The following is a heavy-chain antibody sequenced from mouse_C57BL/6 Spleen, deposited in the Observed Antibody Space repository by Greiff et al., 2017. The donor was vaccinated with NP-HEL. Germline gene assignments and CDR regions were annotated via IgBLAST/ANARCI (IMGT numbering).Heavy chain of an antibody. Sequence: EVQLQQSGPELVKPGASVKISCKASGYTFTDYYMNWVKQSHGKSLEWIGDINPNNGGTSYNQKFKGKATLTVDKSSSTAYMELRSLTSEDSAVYYCARGGDYSYWYFDVWGTGTTVTVSS. CDR3: ARGGDYSYWYFDV. V-gene: IGHV1-26*01. CDR1: GYTFTDYY. D-gene: IGHD1-1*01. J-gene: IGHJ1*03. CDR2: INPNNGGT.